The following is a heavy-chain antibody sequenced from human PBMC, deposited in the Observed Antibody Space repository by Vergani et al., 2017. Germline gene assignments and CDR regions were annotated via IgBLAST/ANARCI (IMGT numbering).Heavy chain of an antibody. CDR1: GFTFSSYA. CDR2: ISYDGSNK. CDR3: ARDLAGSDYYYMDV. Sequence: QVQLVESGGGVVQPGRSLRLSCAASGFTFSSYAMHWVRQAPGKGLEWVAVISYDGSNKYYADSVKGRFTISRDNSKNTLYLQMNSLRAEDTAVYYCARDLAGSDYYYMDVWGKGTTVTVSS. D-gene: IGHD3-10*01. V-gene: IGHV3-30-3*01. J-gene: IGHJ6*03.